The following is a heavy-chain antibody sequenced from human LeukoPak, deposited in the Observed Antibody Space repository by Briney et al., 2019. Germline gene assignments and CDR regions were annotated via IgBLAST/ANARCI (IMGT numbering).Heavy chain of an antibody. CDR3: ARDHSGSYPRRFDY. CDR1: GYTFTGCY. D-gene: IGHD1-26*01. V-gene: IGHV1-2*02. CDR2: INPNSGGT. J-gene: IGHJ4*02. Sequence: ASVKVSCKASGYTFTGCYIHWVRQAPGQGLEWMGWINPNSGGTNYAQKFQGRVTMTRDTSISTAYMELSRLRSDDTAVYYCARDHSGSYPRRFDYWGQGTLVTVSS.